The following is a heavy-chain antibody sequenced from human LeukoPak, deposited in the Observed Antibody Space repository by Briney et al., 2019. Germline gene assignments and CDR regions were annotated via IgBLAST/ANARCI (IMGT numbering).Heavy chain of an antibody. CDR3: ARVPVTNYYFDY. V-gene: IGHV1-69*05. D-gene: IGHD4-17*01. J-gene: IGHJ4*02. CDR1: GGTFSSYA. CDR2: IIPIFGTA. Sequence: SVKVSCKASGGTFSSYAISWVRQAPGQGLEWMGGIIPIFGTASYAQKFQGRVTMTRDTSTSTVYMELSSLRSEDTAVYYCARVPVTNYYFDYWGQGTLVTVSS.